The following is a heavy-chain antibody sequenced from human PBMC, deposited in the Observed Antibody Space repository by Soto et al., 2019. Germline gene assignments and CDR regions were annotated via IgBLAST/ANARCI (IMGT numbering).Heavy chain of an antibody. CDR2: IKSDAYGGAI. CDR1: GFTFSNAW. CDR3: TTTNGRLEPSTNDF. D-gene: IGHD2-8*01. J-gene: IGHJ4*02. Sequence: EVQLVESGGGLVKPGGSLRLSCAASGFTFSNAWMSWVRRAPGKGLEWVGRIKSDAYGGAIDYAAPVKGRFTISRDDSKNTLFLQMNNLKAADTDVYSCTTTNGRLEPSTNDFWGQGTPVIVSS. V-gene: IGHV3-15*01.